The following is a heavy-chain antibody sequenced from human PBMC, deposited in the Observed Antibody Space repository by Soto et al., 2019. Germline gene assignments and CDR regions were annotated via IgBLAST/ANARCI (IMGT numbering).Heavy chain of an antibody. D-gene: IGHD5-12*01. CDR3: ARAYGGFDNGLDV. J-gene: IGHJ6*02. Sequence: LSLTCTVSGDSIRSYYWTWIRQPPGKGLELIGYIYYSGSTRYNPSLKSRVTISVDMSKNQFSLKLSSVIAADTAVYYCARAYGGFDNGLDVWGQGTAVTVSS. V-gene: IGHV4-59*01. CDR1: GDSIRSYY. CDR2: IYYSGST.